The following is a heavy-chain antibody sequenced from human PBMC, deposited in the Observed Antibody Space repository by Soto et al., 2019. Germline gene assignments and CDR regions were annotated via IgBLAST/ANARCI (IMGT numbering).Heavy chain of an antibody. CDR2: IIPIFGTA. J-gene: IGHJ6*02. Sequence: SVKVSCKASGGTFSSYAISWVRQAPGQGLEWMGGIIPIFGTANYAQKFQGRVTITADKSTSTAYMELSSLRSEDTAVYYCARDPRGIYDFWSGYYPLYGMDVWGQGTTVTVSS. V-gene: IGHV1-69*06. CDR1: GGTFSSYA. CDR3: ARDPRGIYDFWSGYYPLYGMDV. D-gene: IGHD3-3*01.